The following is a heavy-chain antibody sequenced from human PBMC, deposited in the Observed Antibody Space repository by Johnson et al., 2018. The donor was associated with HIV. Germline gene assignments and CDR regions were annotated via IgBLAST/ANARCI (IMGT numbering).Heavy chain of an antibody. CDR1: GFTVSSNY. CDR3: AREGSGSWLDAFGI. D-gene: IGHD1-26*01. CDR2: IYSGGST. J-gene: IGHJ3*02. V-gene: IGHV3-66*02. Sequence: VQLVESGGGLVQPGGSLRLSCAASGFTVSSNYMSWVRQAPGKGLEWVSVIYSGGSTYYADSVKGRFTISRDNSKNTLYLQMNSLRAEDTAVYYCAREGSGSWLDAFGIWGQGTMVTVSS.